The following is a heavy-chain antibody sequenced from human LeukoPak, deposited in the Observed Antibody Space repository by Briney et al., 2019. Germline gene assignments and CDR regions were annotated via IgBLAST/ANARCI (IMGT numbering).Heavy chain of an antibody. CDR2: IFHTGSA. CDR1: SGYINSSNW. CDR3: VRDRNSNLRLGF. J-gene: IGHJ4*02. V-gene: IGHV4-4*02. D-gene: IGHD1-1*01. Sequence: SETLSLTCDVSSGYINSSNWWSWVRQSPGKNLEWIGQIFHTGSAYYSPSFKSRVTISVDKSKNRFSLRLMSVTAADTAVYYCVRDRNSNLRLGFWGPGILVIVS.